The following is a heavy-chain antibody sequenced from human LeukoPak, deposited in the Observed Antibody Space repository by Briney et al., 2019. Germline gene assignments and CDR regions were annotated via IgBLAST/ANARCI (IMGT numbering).Heavy chain of an antibody. Sequence: ASVKDSCMASGYTLTGYFMHWVRPAPGKGVAWMGWINPTSGGTNYAQKFQDRVTMTGDTSISTAYMELSRLRSDDTAVYYCARQYYGFWSGWDYYYMDVWGKGTTVTVSS. CDR2: INPTSGGT. D-gene: IGHD3-3*01. J-gene: IGHJ6*03. V-gene: IGHV1-2*02. CDR3: ARQYYGFWSGWDYYYMDV. CDR1: GYTLTGYF.